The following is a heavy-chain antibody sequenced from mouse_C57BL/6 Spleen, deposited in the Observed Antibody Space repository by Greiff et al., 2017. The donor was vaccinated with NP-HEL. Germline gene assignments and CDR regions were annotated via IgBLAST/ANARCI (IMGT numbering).Heavy chain of an antibody. Sequence: DVMLVESGGGLVKPGGSLKLSCAASGFTFSSYAMSWVRQTPEKRLEWVATISDGGSYTYYPDNVKGRFTISRDNAKNNLYLQMSHLKSEDTAMYYCARRYDYALAWFAYWGQGTLVTVSA. CDR3: ARRYDYALAWFAY. CDR1: GFTFSSYA. D-gene: IGHD2-4*01. J-gene: IGHJ3*01. CDR2: ISDGGSYT. V-gene: IGHV5-4*03.